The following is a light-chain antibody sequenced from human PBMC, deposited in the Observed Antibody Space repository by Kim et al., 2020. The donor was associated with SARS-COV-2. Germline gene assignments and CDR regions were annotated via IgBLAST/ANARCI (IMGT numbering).Light chain of an antibody. CDR1: QSINSW. Sequence: DIQMTQSPSTLSASVGDRVTITCRASQSINSWLAWYQQKPGRAPKLLIYRASNLQSGVSSRFSGSGSGTEFTLTISSLQPDGFATYYCQQYNTYSFTFGPGTKVDIK. J-gene: IGKJ3*01. CDR3: QQYNTYSFT. CDR2: RAS. V-gene: IGKV1-5*03.